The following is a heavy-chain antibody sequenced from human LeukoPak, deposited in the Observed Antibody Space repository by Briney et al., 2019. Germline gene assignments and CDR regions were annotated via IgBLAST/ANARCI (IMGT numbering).Heavy chain of an antibody. D-gene: IGHD5-18*01. CDR1: GFTFSSYS. CDR3: ARDGPTAYFDY. CDR2: ISSSSSYI. V-gene: IGHV3-21*01. J-gene: IGHJ4*02. Sequence: GGSLRLSCAASGFTFSSYSMNWVRQAPGKGLEWVSSISSSSSYIYYADSVKGRFTISRDNAKNSLYLQMNSLRADDTAMYYCARDGPTAYFDYWGQGTPVTVSS.